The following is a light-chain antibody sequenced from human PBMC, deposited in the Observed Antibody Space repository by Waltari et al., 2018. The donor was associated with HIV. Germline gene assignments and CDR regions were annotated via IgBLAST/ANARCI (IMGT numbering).Light chain of an antibody. CDR3: AAWDDNLNGVV. CDR2: SNN. CDR1: SSNIGSNT. J-gene: IGLJ2*01. Sequence: QSVLTQPPSASGTPGQRVTISCSGSSSNIGSNTVNWYQQLPGTAPKLLIYSNNQRPSVVPARFSGSKSGTSASLAISGLQSEDEADYYCAAWDDNLNGVVFGGGTKLTVL. V-gene: IGLV1-44*01.